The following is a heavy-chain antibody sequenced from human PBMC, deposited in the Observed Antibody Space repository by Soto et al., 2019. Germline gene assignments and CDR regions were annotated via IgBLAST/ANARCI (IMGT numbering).Heavy chain of an antibody. Sequence: SETLSLTCTASGGSISSYYWSWIRKSAGKGLEWIGRIYATGTTDYNPSLKSRVMMSVDTSKKQFSLKLRSVTAADTAVYYCVRDGTKTLRDWFDPWGQGISVTVSS. V-gene: IGHV4-4*07. CDR1: GGSISSYY. J-gene: IGHJ5*02. CDR3: VRDGTKTLRDWFDP. D-gene: IGHD1-1*01. CDR2: IYATGTT.